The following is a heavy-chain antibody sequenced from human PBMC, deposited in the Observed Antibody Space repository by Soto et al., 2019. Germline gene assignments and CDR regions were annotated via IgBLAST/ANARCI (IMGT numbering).Heavy chain of an antibody. J-gene: IGHJ6*03. V-gene: IGHV4-61*08. CDR2: IYYSGNT. CDR3: ARHAVDYSSPSYYYYYMDV. Sequence: PSETLSLTCTVSGGSITSDDYVWSWIRQPPGKGLEWIGYIYYSGNTNYNPSLKSRVTISAETSKNQFSLNLSSVTAADTAVYYCARHAVDYSSPSYYYYYMDVWGTGTTVTVSS. CDR1: GGSITSDDYV. D-gene: IGHD6-19*01.